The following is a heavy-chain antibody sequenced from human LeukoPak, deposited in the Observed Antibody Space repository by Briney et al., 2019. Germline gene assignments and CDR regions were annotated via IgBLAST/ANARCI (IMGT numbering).Heavy chain of an antibody. D-gene: IGHD5-12*01. CDR3: ARRVWLRDYDGFEN. CDR2: INPSSGGT. Sequence: ASVKVSCKASGYTFTAYYMPWVRQAPGQGLQWMGWINPSSGGTNHAQKFQGRVTMTWDTSISTAYMELSRLRSDDTAVYYCARRVWLRDYDGFENWGQGTMVTVSS. V-gene: IGHV1-2*02. CDR1: GYTFTAYY. J-gene: IGHJ3*02.